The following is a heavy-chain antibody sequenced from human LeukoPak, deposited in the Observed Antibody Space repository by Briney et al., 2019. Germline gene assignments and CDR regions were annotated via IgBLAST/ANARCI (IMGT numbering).Heavy chain of an antibody. CDR2: INHSGST. J-gene: IGHJ4*02. D-gene: IGHD1-26*01. CDR3: TYSGSNYPDY. V-gene: IGHV4-34*01. CDR1: GGSFSGYY. Sequence: SETLSLTCAVYGGSFSGYYWSWIRQSPGKGLEWIGEINHSGSTNYNPSLKSRVTISVDTSKNQFSLKLGPVTAADTAVYYCTYSGSNYPDYWGQGTLVTVPS.